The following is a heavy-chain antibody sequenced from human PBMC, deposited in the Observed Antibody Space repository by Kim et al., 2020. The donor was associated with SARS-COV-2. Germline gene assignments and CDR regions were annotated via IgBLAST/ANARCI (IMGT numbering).Heavy chain of an antibody. CDR1: GHTLNELP. J-gene: IGHJ4*02. Sequence: ASVKVSCKVSGHTLNELPIHWVRQAPGKGLEWMGGFDPEEGEIIYAQKFQGRVFMTEDTSTDIAYLESASLRFDDTALYFCATQLCINGDCLIVFDSWGQGSLVTVPS. V-gene: IGHV1-24*01. D-gene: IGHD2-2*03. CDR3: ATQLCINGDCLIVFDS. CDR2: FDPEEGEI.